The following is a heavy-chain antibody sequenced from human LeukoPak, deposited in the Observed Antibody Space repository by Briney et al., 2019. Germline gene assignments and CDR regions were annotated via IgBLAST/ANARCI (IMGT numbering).Heavy chain of an antibody. CDR1: GDSVSSNSAA. J-gene: IGHJ6*02. D-gene: IGHD1-26*01. Sequence: SQTLSLTCAISGDSVSSNSAAWNCIRQSPSRGLEWLGRTYYRSKWYNDYAVSVKSRITINPDTSKTQFSLQLNSETPEDTAVYYCARAKVWGGSFCGYYYYYGMDVWGQGTTVTVSS. CDR2: TYYRSKWYN. CDR3: ARAKVWGGSFCGYYYYYGMDV. V-gene: IGHV6-1*01.